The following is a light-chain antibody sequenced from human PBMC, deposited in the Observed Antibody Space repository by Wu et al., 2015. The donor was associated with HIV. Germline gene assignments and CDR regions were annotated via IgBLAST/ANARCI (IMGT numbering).Light chain of an antibody. CDR2: GAS. J-gene: IGKJ4*01. CDR3: NQYHRWPPVT. CDR1: QSVSSSY. Sequence: EIVLTQSPGTLSLSPGERATLSCRASQSVSSSYLAWYQQKPGQAPRLLIYGASTRATGVPARFSGSGSDTEFTLTISSMQSEDFAIYYCNQYHRWPPVTFGGGTKVQIK. V-gene: IGKV3-15*01.